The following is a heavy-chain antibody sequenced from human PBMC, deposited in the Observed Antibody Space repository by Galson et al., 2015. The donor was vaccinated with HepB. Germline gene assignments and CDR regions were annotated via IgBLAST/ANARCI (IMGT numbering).Heavy chain of an antibody. Sequence: SLRLSCAASGFTFSSYAMSWVRQAPGKGLEWVSAISGSGGSTYYADSVKGRFTISRDNSKNTLYLQMNSLRAEDTAVYYCAKGPSSSWSYFDYWGQGTLVTVSS. CDR1: GFTFSSYA. CDR3: AKGPSSSWSYFDY. CDR2: ISGSGGST. V-gene: IGHV3-23*01. J-gene: IGHJ4*02. D-gene: IGHD6-13*01.